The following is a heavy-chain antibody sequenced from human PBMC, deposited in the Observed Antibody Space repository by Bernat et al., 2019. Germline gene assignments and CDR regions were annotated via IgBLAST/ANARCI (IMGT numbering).Heavy chain of an antibody. CDR1: GFTFSSYS. Sequence: EVQLVESGGGLVQPGGSLRLSCAASGFTFSSYSMNWVRQAPGKGLEWVSYISSSSTIYYADSVKGRFTISRDNAKNSLYLQMNSLRAEDTAVYYCARDRSYYDSSGYYVERSAFDIWGQGTMVTVSS. D-gene: IGHD3-22*01. CDR2: ISSSSTI. V-gene: IGHV3-48*01. CDR3: ARDRSYYDSSGYYVERSAFDI. J-gene: IGHJ3*02.